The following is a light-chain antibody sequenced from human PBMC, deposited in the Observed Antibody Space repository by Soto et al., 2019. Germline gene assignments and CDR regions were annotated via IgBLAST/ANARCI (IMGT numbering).Light chain of an antibody. CDR3: AAWYGSLNGWV. CDR2: EVS. Sequence: QSVLTQPASVSGSPGQSITISCTGTSSDVGGYNYVSWYQQHPGKAPKLMIYEVSNRPSGVSNRFSGSKSGTSASLAISGLQSEAEADYYCAAWYGSLNGWVFGGGTKLTVL. J-gene: IGLJ3*02. CDR1: SSDVGGYNY. V-gene: IGLV2-14*01.